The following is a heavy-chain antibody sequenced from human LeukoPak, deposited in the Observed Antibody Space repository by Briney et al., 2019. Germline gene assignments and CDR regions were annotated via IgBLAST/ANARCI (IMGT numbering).Heavy chain of an antibody. V-gene: IGHV3-7*03. D-gene: IGHD2-15*01. Sequence: GGSLRLSCAVSGFTSSSYWMSWVRQAPGKGLEGVANIKQDGSEKYYVDSVKGRFTISRDNAKNSLYLQMNSLRAEDTAVYYCARAPYCIGGSCRFDYWGQGTLVTVSS. CDR1: GFTSSSYW. CDR3: ARAPYCIGGSCRFDY. CDR2: IKQDGSEK. J-gene: IGHJ4*02.